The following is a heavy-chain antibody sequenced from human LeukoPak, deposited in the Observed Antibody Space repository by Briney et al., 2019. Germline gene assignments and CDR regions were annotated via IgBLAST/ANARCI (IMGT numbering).Heavy chain of an antibody. D-gene: IGHD3-22*01. CDR1: GGSISNYY. V-gene: IGHV4-59*08. Sequence: SETLSLTCTVSGGSISNYYWSWIRQPPGKGLEWIGYIHYSGSTNYNPSLKSRVTISLDSSKNQFSLKLSSVTATDTAVYYCARASYSYDSSGYYYVPQIDAFDIWGQGTMVTVSS. CDR2: IHYSGST. J-gene: IGHJ3*02. CDR3: ARASYSYDSSGYYYVPQIDAFDI.